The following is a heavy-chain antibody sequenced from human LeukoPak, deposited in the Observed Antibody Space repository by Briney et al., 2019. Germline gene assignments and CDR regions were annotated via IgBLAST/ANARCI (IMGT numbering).Heavy chain of an antibody. CDR2: INPSGGST. J-gene: IGHJ3*02. V-gene: IGHV1-46*01. CDR3: ARDPGRGWLQKRVYAFGI. Sequence: ASVKVSCKASGYTFTSYYMHWVRQAPGQGLEWMGIINPSGGSTSYAQKFQGRVAMTRDTSTSTVYMELSSLRSEDTAVYYCARDPGRGWLQKRVYAFGIWGQGTMVTVSS. CDR1: GYTFTSYY. D-gene: IGHD5-24*01.